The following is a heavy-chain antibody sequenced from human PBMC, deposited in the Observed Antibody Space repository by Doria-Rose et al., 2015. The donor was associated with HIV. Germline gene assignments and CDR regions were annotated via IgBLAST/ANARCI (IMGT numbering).Heavy chain of an antibody. CDR3: ARIKSSRWYHKYYFDF. J-gene: IGHJ4*02. V-gene: IGHV2-26*01. CDR1: GVSLSSPGMG. D-gene: IGHD6-13*01. CDR2: IFSDDER. Sequence: QITLKESGPVLVKPTETLTLICTVSGVSLSSPGMGVSWIRQPPGKALEWLANIFSDDERSYKTSRKSRLTISRGTSKSQVVLTMTDMDPVDTATYYCARIKSSRWYHKYYFDFWGQGTLVIVSA.